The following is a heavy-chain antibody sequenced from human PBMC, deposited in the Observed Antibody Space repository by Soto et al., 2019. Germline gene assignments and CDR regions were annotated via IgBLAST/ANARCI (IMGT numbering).Heavy chain of an antibody. CDR3: GRCGYTANWFDP. D-gene: IGHD5-18*01. CDR2: MNPNSGNT. J-gene: IGHJ5*02. V-gene: IGHV1-8*01. Sequence: ASVKVSCKASGYTFTSYDINWVRQATGQGLEWMGWMNPNSGNTGYAQKFQGRVTMTRNTSISTAYMELSSLRSEDTAVYYCGRCGYTANWFDPWGQGTLVTVSS. CDR1: GYTFTSYD.